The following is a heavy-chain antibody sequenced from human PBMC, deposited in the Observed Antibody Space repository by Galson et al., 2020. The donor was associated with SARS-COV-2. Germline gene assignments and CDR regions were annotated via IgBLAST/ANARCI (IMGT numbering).Heavy chain of an antibody. CDR1: GGSISSGGYY. D-gene: IGHD3-10*01. Sequence: ASETLSLTCTVSGGSISSGGYYWSWIRQHPGKGLEWIGYIYYSGSTYYNPSLKSRVTISVDTSKNQFSLKLSSVTAADTAVYYCARAGGPLKGAFDIWGQGTMVTVSS. CDR3: ARAGGPLKGAFDI. J-gene: IGHJ3*02. V-gene: IGHV4-31*03. CDR2: IYYSGST.